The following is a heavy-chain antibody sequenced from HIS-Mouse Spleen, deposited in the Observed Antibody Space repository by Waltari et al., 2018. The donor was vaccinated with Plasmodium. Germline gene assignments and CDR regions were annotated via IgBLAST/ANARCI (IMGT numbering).Heavy chain of an antibody. Sequence: EVQLVESGGGLVQRGGSLGLSCAAPGFTFSSYWMHWVRQAPGKGLVWVSRINSDGSSTSYADSVKGRFTISRDNAKNTLYLQMNSLRAEDTAVYYCARVGDFWSGYCNDYWGQGTLVTVSS. V-gene: IGHV3-74*01. CDR2: INSDGSST. CDR3: ARVGDFWSGYCNDY. J-gene: IGHJ4*02. D-gene: IGHD3-3*01. CDR1: GFTFSSYW.